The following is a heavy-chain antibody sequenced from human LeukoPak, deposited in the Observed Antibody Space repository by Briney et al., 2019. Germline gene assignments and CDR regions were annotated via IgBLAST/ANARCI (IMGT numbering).Heavy chain of an antibody. Sequence: WGSLRLSCAASGFTFSDYYMSWIRQAPGKGLEWVSYISSSSSYTNYADSVKGRFTISRDNAKNSLYLQMNSLRAEDTAVYYCARGVGIAAAGTDAFDIWGQGTMVTVSS. V-gene: IGHV3-11*05. J-gene: IGHJ3*02. CDR1: GFTFSDYY. CDR2: ISSSSSYT. D-gene: IGHD6-13*01. CDR3: ARGVGIAAAGTDAFDI.